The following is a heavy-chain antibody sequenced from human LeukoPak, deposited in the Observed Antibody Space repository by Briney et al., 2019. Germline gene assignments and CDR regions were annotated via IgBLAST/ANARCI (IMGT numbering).Heavy chain of an antibody. CDR2: IWYDGSNK. CDR3: ARDGTTVTQYGMDV. D-gene: IGHD4-17*01. J-gene: IGHJ6*02. CDR1: GFTFSSYG. Sequence: PGGSLRLSCAASGFTFSSYGMHWVRQAPGKGLEWVAVIWYDGSNKYYADSVKGRFTISRDNSKNTLYLQMNSLRAEDTAVYYCARDGTTVTQYGMDVWGQGTTVTVSS. V-gene: IGHV3-33*01.